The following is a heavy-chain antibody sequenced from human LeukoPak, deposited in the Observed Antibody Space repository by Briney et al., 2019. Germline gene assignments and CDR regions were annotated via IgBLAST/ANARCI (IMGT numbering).Heavy chain of an antibody. J-gene: IGHJ4*02. V-gene: IGHV4-59*04. Sequence: SETLSLTCTVSGGSISSYYWSWIRQPPGKGLERIGYIYYGENTYYNPSLKSRVTISIDTSKNQFYLKLSSLTAADTAVYYCARRDDSSGYHKIFDYWGPGTLVTVSS. D-gene: IGHD3-22*01. CDR2: IYYGENT. CDR1: GGSISSYY. CDR3: ARRDDSSGYHKIFDY.